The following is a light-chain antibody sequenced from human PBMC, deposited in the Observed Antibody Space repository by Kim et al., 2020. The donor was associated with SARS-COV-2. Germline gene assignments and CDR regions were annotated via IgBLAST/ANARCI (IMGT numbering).Light chain of an antibody. CDR2: QDT. Sequence: VSPGQTATIPCSGDKLGDKFACWYQQKPGQSPVVVIYQDTKRPSEIPERFSGSNSGNTATLTISGTQAMDEADYYCQAWDSSTAVFGGGTQLTVL. J-gene: IGLJ3*02. CDR1: KLGDKF. CDR3: QAWDSSTAV. V-gene: IGLV3-1*01.